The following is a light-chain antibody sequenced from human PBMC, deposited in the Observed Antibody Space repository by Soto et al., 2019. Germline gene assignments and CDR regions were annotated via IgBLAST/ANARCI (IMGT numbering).Light chain of an antibody. Sequence: DIQMTQSPSTLSASVGDRVTITCRASQSISSWLAWYQQKPGKAPKPLIYDASSLESGVPSRFSGSGSGTEFTLTISSLQPEDFATYYCQQSYSTPFTFGGGAKVDIK. CDR2: DAS. CDR1: QSISSW. J-gene: IGKJ4*01. CDR3: QQSYSTPFT. V-gene: IGKV1-5*01.